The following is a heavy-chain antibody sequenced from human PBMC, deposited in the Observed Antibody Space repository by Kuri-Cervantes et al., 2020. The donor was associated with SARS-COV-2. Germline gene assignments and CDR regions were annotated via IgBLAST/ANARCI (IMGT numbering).Heavy chain of an antibody. CDR2: ISSSSSTI. J-gene: IGHJ4*02. V-gene: IGHV3-48*02. CDR1: GFTFSSYS. Sequence: GESLKISCAASGFTFSSYSMNRVRQAPGKGLEWVSYISSSSSTIYYADSVKGRFTISRDNAKNSLYLQMNSLRDEDTAVYYCARVPYDILTGYYVSPIDYWGQGTLVTVSS. D-gene: IGHD3-9*01. CDR3: ARVPYDILTGYYVSPIDY.